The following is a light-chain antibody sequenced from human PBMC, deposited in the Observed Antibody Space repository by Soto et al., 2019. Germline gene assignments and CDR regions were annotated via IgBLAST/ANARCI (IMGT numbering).Light chain of an antibody. CDR1: QGIGVY. J-gene: IGKJ4*01. V-gene: IGKV1-27*01. CDR3: QKYNSAPLT. Sequence: DIQMTQSPSSLSASLGDRVTITCRASQGIGVYLAWFQQKPGNVPRLLIYAASTLQSGVPARFSGSGSGTDFTLTISSLQPEEVATYYCQKYNSAPLTFGGGTKVEIK. CDR2: AAS.